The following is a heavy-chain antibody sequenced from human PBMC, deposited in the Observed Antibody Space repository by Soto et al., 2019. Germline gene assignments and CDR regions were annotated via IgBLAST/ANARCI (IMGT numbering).Heavy chain of an antibody. Sequence: PWETLSLTCTVSGGSISSYYWSWIRQPPGKGLEWIGYIYYSGSTNYNPSLKSRVTISVDTSKNQFSLKLSSVTAADTAVYYCARENYDFWSGHTTSGYMDVWGKGTTVTVS. V-gene: IGHV4-59*01. CDR3: ARENYDFWSGHTTSGYMDV. CDR2: IYYSGST. J-gene: IGHJ6*03. D-gene: IGHD3-3*01. CDR1: GGSISSYY.